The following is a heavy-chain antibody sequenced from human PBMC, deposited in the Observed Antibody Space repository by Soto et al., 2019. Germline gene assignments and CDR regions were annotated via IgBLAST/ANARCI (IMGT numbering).Heavy chain of an antibody. V-gene: IGHV4-34*01. D-gene: IGHD4-17*01. CDR1: GGSFSGYY. CDR2: INHSGST. CDR3: AREGVGLTVTPQTFDI. Sequence: QVQLQQWGAGLLKPSETLSLTCAVYGGSFSGYYWSWIRQPPGKGLEWIGEINHSGSTNYNPSLKCRVNISVDTSKNQFSLKLSSVTAADTAVYYCAREGVGLTVTPQTFDIWGQGTMVTVSS. J-gene: IGHJ3*02.